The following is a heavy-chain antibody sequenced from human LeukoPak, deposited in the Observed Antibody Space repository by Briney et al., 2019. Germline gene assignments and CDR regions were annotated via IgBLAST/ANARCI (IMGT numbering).Heavy chain of an antibody. Sequence: SETLSLTCAVYGGSFSGYYWSWIRQPPGKGLEWIGEINHSGSTNYNPSLKSRVTISVDTSKNQFSLKLSSVTAADTAVYYCARGRGIAVAGTVNWFDPWGQGTMVTVSS. J-gene: IGHJ5*02. V-gene: IGHV4-34*01. CDR2: INHSGST. D-gene: IGHD6-19*01. CDR1: GGSFSGYY. CDR3: ARGRGIAVAGTVNWFDP.